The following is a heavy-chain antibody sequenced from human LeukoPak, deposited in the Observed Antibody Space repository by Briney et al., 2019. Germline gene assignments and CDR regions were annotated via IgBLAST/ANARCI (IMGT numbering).Heavy chain of an antibody. CDR3: AHLAKQLWFRH. CDR2: INTNTGNP. CDR1: GYTLTGLS. J-gene: IGHJ4*02. V-gene: IGHV7-4-1*02. Sequence: ASVKVSCKVSGYTLTGLSMHWVRQAPGKGLEWMGWINTNTGNPTYAQGFTGRFVFSLDTSVSTAYLQISSLKAEDTAVYYCAHLAKQLWFRHWGQGTLVTVSS. D-gene: IGHD5-18*01.